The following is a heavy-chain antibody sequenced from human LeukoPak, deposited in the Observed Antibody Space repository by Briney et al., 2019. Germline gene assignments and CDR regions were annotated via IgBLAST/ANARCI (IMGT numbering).Heavy chain of an antibody. J-gene: IGHJ6*03. CDR3: ARDHGYSYDLVHYYYYMDV. D-gene: IGHD5-18*01. CDR1: GGSISSYY. CDR2: IYYSGST. V-gene: IGHV4-59*01. Sequence: KPSETLSLTCTVSGGSISSYYWSWIRQPPGKGLEWIGYIYYSGSTNYNPSLKSRVTISVDTSKSQFSLKLSSVTAAGTAVYYCARDHGYSYDLVHYYYYMDVWGKGTTVTVSS.